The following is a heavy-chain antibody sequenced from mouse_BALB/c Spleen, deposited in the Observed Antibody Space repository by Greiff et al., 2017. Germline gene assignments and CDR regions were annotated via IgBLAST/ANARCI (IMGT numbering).Heavy chain of an antibody. V-gene: IGHV10-1*02. CDR3: VRAYYGNSHWYFDV. CDR2: IRSKSNNYAT. Sequence: EVHLVESGGGLVQPKGSLKLSCAASGFTFNTYAMNWVRQAPGKGLEWVARIRSKSNNYATYYADSVKDRFTISRDDSQSMLYLQMNNLKTEDTAMYYCVRAYYGNSHWYFDVWGAGTTVTVSS. CDR1: GFTFNTYA. D-gene: IGHD2-10*01. J-gene: IGHJ1*01.